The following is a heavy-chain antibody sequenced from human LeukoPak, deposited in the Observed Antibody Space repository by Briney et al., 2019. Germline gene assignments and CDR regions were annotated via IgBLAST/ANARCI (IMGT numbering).Heavy chain of an antibody. CDR1: GFTFSSHA. Sequence: GGSLRLSCAASGFTFSSHAMHWVRQAPGKGLEWVAFISYDGSTISFADSVKGRFTISRDNSRNTVSLQMSSLRHEDTAVYYCARDLGEKYSCDYWGQGTLVTVPS. CDR2: ISYDGSTI. D-gene: IGHD5-18*01. CDR3: ARDLGEKYSCDY. J-gene: IGHJ4*02. V-gene: IGHV3-30-3*01.